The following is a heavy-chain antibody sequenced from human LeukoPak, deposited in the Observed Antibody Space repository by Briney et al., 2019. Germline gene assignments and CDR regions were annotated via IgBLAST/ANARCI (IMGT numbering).Heavy chain of an antibody. J-gene: IGHJ4*02. Sequence: PSETLSLTCTVSSGSISSSTYYWGWIRQPPGKGLEWIGSIFYSGSTYYNPSLKSRVTISVDTSKNQFSLKLSSVTAADTAVYYCARMVRGVIYWGQGTLVTVSS. CDR2: IFYSGST. CDR3: ARMVRGVIY. D-gene: IGHD3-10*01. V-gene: IGHV4-39*01. CDR1: SGSISSSTYY.